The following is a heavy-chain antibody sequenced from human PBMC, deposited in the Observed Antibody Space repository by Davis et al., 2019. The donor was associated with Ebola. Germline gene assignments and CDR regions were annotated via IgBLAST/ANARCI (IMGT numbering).Heavy chain of an antibody. J-gene: IGHJ4*02. CDR2: IKQDGSEK. Sequence: GGSLRLSCAASGFTFSDYYMSWVRQAPGKGLEWVANIKQDGSEKYYVDSVKGRFTISRDNAKNSLYLQMNSLRAEDTAVYYCARVSGIYYGDDHLDFWGQGTLVTVSS. CDR3: ARVSGIYYGDDHLDF. V-gene: IGHV3-7*03. D-gene: IGHD1-26*01. CDR1: GFTFSDYY.